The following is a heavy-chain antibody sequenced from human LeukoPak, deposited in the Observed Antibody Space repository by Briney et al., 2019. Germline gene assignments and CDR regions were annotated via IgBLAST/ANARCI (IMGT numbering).Heavy chain of an antibody. CDR2: IYHSGST. V-gene: IGHV4-38-2*01. CDR1: GYSISSGYY. J-gene: IGHJ6*03. Sequence: PSETLSLTCAVSGYSISSGYYWGWIRQPPGKGLEWIGSIYHSGSTCYNPSLKSRVTISVDTSKNQFSLKLSSVTAADTAVYYCARPTYYYDSSGYYYFDYMDVWGKGTTVTVSS. D-gene: IGHD3-22*01. CDR3: ARPTYYYDSSGYYYFDYMDV.